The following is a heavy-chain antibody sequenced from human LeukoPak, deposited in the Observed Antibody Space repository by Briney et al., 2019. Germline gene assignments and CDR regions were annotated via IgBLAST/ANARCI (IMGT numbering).Heavy chain of an antibody. CDR3: ARDLEAANTYYFDC. V-gene: IGHV3-66*01. D-gene: IGHD6-13*01. CDR2: ISSAGTT. J-gene: IGHJ4*02. Sequence: GGSLRLSCAASGFSFSNYEMHWVRQAPGKGLEWVSIISSAGTTYYADSVKGRFTISRDNSKNTVYLQVNSLRDEDTAVYYCARDLEAANTYYFDCWGQGTMVTVS. CDR1: GFSFSNYE.